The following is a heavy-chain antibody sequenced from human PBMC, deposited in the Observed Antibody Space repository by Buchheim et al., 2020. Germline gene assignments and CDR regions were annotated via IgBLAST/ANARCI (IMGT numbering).Heavy chain of an antibody. CDR3: ARGCSGGSCYYYYGMDV. Sequence: VKKPGSSVKVSCKASGGTFSSYAISWVRQAPGQGLEWMGRIIPILGIANYAQKFQGRVTITTDKSTSTAYMELSSLRSEDTAVYYCARGCSGGSCYYYYGMDVWGQGTT. CDR1: GGTFSSYA. CDR2: IIPILGIA. J-gene: IGHJ6*02. D-gene: IGHD2-15*01. V-gene: IGHV1-69*04.